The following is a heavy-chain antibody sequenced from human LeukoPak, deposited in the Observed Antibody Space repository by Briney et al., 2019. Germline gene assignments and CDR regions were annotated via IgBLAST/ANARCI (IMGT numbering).Heavy chain of an antibody. CDR2: INWNGGST. CDR3: ARDRLPMTTVPYYFNY. D-gene: IGHD4-17*01. V-gene: IGHV3-20*04. Sequence: VGSLRLSCAASGFTFDDYGMSWVRQAPGKGLKWVSGINWNGGSTGYADSVKGRFTISRDNAKNSLYLQMNSLRAEDTALYYCARDRLPMTTVPYYFNYWGQGSLVTVSS. CDR1: GFTFDDYG. J-gene: IGHJ4*02.